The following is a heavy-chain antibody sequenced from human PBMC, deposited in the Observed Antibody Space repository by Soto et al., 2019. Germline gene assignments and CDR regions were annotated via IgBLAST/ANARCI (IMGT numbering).Heavy chain of an antibody. CDR1: GYTLTELS. Sequence: ASVKVSCKVSGYTLTELSMHWVRQAPGKGLEWMGGFDPEDGETIYAQKFQGRVTMTEDTSTDTAYMELSSLRSEDTAVYYCATVAYSSSSATYYFDYWGQGTLVTVSS. CDR2: FDPEDGET. CDR3: ATVAYSSSSATYYFDY. D-gene: IGHD6-6*01. J-gene: IGHJ4*02. V-gene: IGHV1-24*01.